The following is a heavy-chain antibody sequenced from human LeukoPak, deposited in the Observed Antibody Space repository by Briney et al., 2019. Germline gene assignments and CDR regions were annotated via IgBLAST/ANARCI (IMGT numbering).Heavy chain of an antibody. Sequence: GGSLRLSCVASGFTFSGYWMSWVRQAPGKGLEWVANIREDGTEKKYVNSVKGRFTISRDNAKNSVYLQMNSLRVEDTAIYYCAKDIAGGGNDYWGQGILVTVSS. J-gene: IGHJ4*02. V-gene: IGHV3-7*01. CDR3: AKDIAGGGNDY. CDR2: IREDGTEK. CDR1: GFTFSGYW. D-gene: IGHD4-23*01.